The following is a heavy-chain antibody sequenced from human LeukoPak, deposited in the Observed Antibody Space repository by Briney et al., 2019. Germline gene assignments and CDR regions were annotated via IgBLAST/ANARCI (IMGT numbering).Heavy chain of an antibody. J-gene: IGHJ6*02. CDR1: GFTFSSYS. CDR2: ISSSSSYI. D-gene: IGHD6-13*01. CDR3: ARGTRIAAAGYYYYGMDV. Sequence: GGSLRLSCAASGFTFSSYSMNWVRQAPGKGLEWVSSISSSSSYIYYADSVKGRFTISRDNAKNSLYLQMNSLRAEDTAVYYCARGTRIAAAGYYYYGMDVWGQGTTVTVSS. V-gene: IGHV3-21*01.